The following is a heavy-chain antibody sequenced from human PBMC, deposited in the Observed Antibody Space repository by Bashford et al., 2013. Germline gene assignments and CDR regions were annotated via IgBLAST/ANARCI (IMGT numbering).Heavy chain of an antibody. CDR2: INHGGST. CDR3: ARFGRFDYYYVMDV. Sequence: SETLSLTCGVYGGSFSGYDWSWIRQSPGKGLEWIGEINHGGSTIYNPSLKSRVTISVDTSKKQFSLKLSSVTAADTAVYYCARFGRFDYYYVMDVVGPRGPRVTVSS. J-gene: IGHJ6*02. D-gene: IGHD3/OR15-3a*01. CDR1: GGSFSGYD. V-gene: IGHV4-34*01.